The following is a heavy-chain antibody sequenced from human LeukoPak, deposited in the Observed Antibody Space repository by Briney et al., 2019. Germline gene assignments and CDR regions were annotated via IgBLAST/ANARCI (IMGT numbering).Heavy chain of an antibody. CDR3: ARTYDYVWGSYRSHSFDS. J-gene: IGHJ4*02. CDR1: GGSISSYY. V-gene: IGHV4-39*02. Sequence: SETLSLTCPVSGGSISSYYWGWIRQPPGKGLEWIGSLYHTGSAYYNPSLKSRVTISMDVSKNHFSLKLSSVTAADTAVYYCARTYDYVWGSYRSHSFDSWGQGTLATVSS. CDR2: LYHTGSA. D-gene: IGHD3-16*02.